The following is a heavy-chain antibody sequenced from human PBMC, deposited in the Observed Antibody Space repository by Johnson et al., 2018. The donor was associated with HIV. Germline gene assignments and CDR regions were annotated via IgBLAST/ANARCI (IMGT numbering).Heavy chain of an antibody. CDR3: AKERRAPRAFDI. D-gene: IGHD1-26*01. J-gene: IGHJ3*02. Sequence: MLLVESGGGLVQPGGSLRLSCAASGFTFSSYDMHWVRQATGKGLEWVSAIGTAGDTYYPGSVKGRFTISRENAKNSLYLQMNSLRAEDTALYYCAKERRAPRAFDIWGQGTMVTVSS. CDR1: GFTFSSYD. CDR2: IGTAGDT. V-gene: IGHV3-13*01.